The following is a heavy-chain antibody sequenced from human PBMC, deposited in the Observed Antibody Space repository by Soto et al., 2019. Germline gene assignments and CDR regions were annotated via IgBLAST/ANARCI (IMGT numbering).Heavy chain of an antibody. V-gene: IGHV4-59*01. Sequence: PSETLSLTCTVSGGSISSYYWSWIRQPPGKGLEWIGYIYYSGSTNYNPSLKSRVTISVDTSKNQFSLKLSSVTAADTAVYYCARNLVGWQQLVSDYYYGMDVWGQGTTVTVSS. D-gene: IGHD6-13*01. CDR2: IYYSGST. CDR3: ARNLVGWQQLVSDYYYGMDV. J-gene: IGHJ6*02. CDR1: GGSISSYY.